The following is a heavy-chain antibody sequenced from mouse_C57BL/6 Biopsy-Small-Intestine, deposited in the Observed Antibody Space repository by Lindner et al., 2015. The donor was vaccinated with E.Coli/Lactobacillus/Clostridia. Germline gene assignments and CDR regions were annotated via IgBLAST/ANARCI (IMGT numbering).Heavy chain of an antibody. CDR3: ARPHYYSMDY. V-gene: IGHV5-17*01. Sequence: QLQESGGGLVKPGGSLKLSCAASGFTFSDYGMHWVRQAPEKGLEWVAYISSDSSTFYYVDTVKGRFTISRDNAKNTLFLQMTSLRSEDTAIYYCARPHYYSMDYWGQGISVAVSS. CDR1: GFTFSDYG. J-gene: IGHJ4*01. CDR2: ISSDSSTF.